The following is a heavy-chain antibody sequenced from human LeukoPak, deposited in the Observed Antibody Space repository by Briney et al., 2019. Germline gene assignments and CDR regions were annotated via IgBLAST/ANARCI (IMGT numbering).Heavy chain of an antibody. CDR1: GFTFSSYS. CDR2: ISSSSSTI. D-gene: IGHD1-7*01. CDR3: ARSNWNYLPEADY. Sequence: GGSLRLSCAASGFTFSSYSMNWVRQAPGKGLEWVSYISSSSSTIYYADSVKGRFTISRDNAKNSLYPQMNSLRDEDTAVYYCARSNWNYLPEADYWGQGTLVTVSS. V-gene: IGHV3-48*02. J-gene: IGHJ4*02.